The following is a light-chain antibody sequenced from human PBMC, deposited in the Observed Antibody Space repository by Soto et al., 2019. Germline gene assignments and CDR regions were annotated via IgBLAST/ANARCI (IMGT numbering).Light chain of an antibody. J-gene: IGKJ3*01. CDR2: DVS. CDR3: QQSSKWPPT. CDR1: QSVSRY. V-gene: IGKV3-11*01. Sequence: EIVLTQSPATLSLSPGEKATLSCRASQSVSRYLAWYQQKPGQAPRLLIYDVSTRDSGIPARFSGSGSGTDFTLTISSLQADDLAVFYCQQSSKWPPTFGPGTKVDIK.